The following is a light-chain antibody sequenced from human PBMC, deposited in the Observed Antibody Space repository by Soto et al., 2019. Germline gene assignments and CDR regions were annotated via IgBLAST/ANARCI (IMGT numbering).Light chain of an antibody. V-gene: IGKV1-12*01. CDR3: QLANSFPWT. J-gene: IGKJ1*01. CDR1: QSLNNY. CDR2: AAS. Sequence: TQAPCTLSASVGDRVTITCRASQSLNNYLAWYQQKPGKAPKLLIYAASNLQSGVPSRFSGSGSGTDFTLTISSLQPEDFATYYCQLANSFPWTFGQGTKVDIK.